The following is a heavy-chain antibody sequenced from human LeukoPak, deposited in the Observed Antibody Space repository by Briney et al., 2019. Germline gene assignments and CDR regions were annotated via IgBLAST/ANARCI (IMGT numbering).Heavy chain of an antibody. D-gene: IGHD3-10*02. CDR2: ISYDGSNK. Sequence: GGSLRLSCAASGFTFSSYAMHWVRQAPGKGLEWVAVISYDGSNKYHVDSVKGRFTISRDNSKNTLYLQMNSLRAEDTAVYYCAELGITMIGGVWGKGTTVTISS. CDR3: AELGITMIGGV. J-gene: IGHJ6*04. V-gene: IGHV3-30*04. CDR1: GFTFSSYA.